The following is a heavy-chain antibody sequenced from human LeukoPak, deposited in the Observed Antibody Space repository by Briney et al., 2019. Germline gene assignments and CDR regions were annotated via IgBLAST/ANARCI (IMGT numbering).Heavy chain of an antibody. V-gene: IGHV4-38-2*02. Sequence: SSETLSLTCTVSGYSISSGHYWGWIRQPPGKGLEWIGSFYHSGSTYYNPSLKSRVTISLDTSKNQFSLKLSSVTAADTAVYYCAREYDYGSGSWAHWGQGTLVTVSS. CDR1: GYSISSGHY. J-gene: IGHJ4*02. D-gene: IGHD3-10*01. CDR2: FYHSGST. CDR3: AREYDYGSGSWAH.